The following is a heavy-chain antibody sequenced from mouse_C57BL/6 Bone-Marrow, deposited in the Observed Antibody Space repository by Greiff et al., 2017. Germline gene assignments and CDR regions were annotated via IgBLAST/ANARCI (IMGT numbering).Heavy chain of an antibody. V-gene: IGHV5-17*01. J-gene: IGHJ4*01. CDR2: ISSGSSTI. Sequence: EVQLVESGGGLVKPGGSLKLSCAASGFTFSDYGMHWVRQAPEKGMEWVAYISSGSSTIYYADTVKGRFTISRDNAKNTLFLQMTSLRSEDTSMYYCAMIHCYYYAMDYWGQGTSVTVSS. CDR1: GFTFSDYG. CDR3: AMIHCYYYAMDY.